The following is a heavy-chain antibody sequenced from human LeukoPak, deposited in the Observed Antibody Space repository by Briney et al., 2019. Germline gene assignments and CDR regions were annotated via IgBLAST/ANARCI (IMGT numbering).Heavy chain of an antibody. CDR2: MNPNSGNT. V-gene: IGHV1-8*01. D-gene: IGHD5-18*01. CDR3: ANRLGYSYVNAFDI. CDR1: GYTFTSYD. Sequence: ASVKVSCKASGYTFTSYDINWVRQATGQGLEWMGWMNPNSGNTGYAQKFQGRVTMTRNTSISTAYMELSSLRSEDTAVYYCANRLGYSYVNAFDIWGQGTMVTVSS. J-gene: IGHJ3*02.